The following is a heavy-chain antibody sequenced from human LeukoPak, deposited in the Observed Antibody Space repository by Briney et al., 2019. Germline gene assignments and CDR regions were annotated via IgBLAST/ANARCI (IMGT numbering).Heavy chain of an antibody. V-gene: IGHV4-34*01. D-gene: IGHD6-19*01. J-gene: IGHJ6*02. CDR2: INHSGST. CDR3: ARGRGSSGWYYYGMDV. CDR1: GRSFSGYY. Sequence: PSETLSLTCAVYGRSFSGYYWSWIRQPPGKGLEWIGEINHSGSTNYNPSLKSRVTISVDTSKNQFSLKLSSVTAADTAVYYCARGRGSSGWYYYGMDVWGQGTTVTVSS.